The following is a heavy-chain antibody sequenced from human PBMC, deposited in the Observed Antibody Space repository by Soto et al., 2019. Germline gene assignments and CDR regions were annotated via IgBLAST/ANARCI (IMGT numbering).Heavy chain of an antibody. V-gene: IGHV3-49*03. CDR1: GFTFGDYA. CDR3: TRNPYYDFWSGYSYYYYYMDV. D-gene: IGHD3-3*01. J-gene: IGHJ6*03. CDR2: IRSKAYGGTT. Sequence: GGSLRLSCTASGFTFGDYAMSWFRQAPGKGLEWVGFIRSKAYGGTTEYAASVKGRFTISRDDSKSIAYLQMNSLKTEDTAVYYCTRNPYYDFWSGYSYYYYYMDVWGKGTTVTVS.